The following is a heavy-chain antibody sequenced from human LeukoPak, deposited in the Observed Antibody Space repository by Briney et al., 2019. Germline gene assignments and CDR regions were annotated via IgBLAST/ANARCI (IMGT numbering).Heavy chain of an antibody. Sequence: PGGSLRLSCAASGFTFSSYSMNWVRQAPGKGLEWVSYIRSSSDTIYYADSVKGRFTISRDNAKNSLYLQMNSLRDEDTAVYYCARAGSLTTLYYGMDVWGQGTTVTVSS. J-gene: IGHJ6*02. CDR1: GFTFSSYS. CDR2: IRSSSDTI. D-gene: IGHD4/OR15-4a*01. V-gene: IGHV3-48*02. CDR3: ARAGSLTTLYYGMDV.